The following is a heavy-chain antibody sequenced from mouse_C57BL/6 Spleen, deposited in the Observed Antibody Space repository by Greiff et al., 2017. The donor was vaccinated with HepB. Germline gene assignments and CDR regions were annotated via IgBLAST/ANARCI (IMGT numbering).Heavy chain of an antibody. CDR3: AKYSYYDYPYYAMDY. V-gene: IGHV2-5*01. J-gene: IGHJ4*01. Sequence: QVQLQQSGPGLVQPSQSLSITCTVSGFSLTSYGVHWVRQSPGKGLEWLGVIWRGGSTDYNAAFMSRLSITKDNSKSHVFFKMNSLQADDTAIYYCAKYSYYDYPYYAMDYWGQGTSVTVSS. CDR1: GFSLTSYG. CDR2: IWRGGST. D-gene: IGHD2-4*01.